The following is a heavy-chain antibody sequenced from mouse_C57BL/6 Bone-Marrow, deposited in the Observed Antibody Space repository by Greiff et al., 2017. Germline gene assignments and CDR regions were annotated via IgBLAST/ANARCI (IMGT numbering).Heavy chain of an antibody. CDR2: IWSGGST. CDR1: GFSLTRYG. V-gene: IGHV2-2*01. D-gene: IGHD2-4*01. Sequence: VQLQQSGPGLVQPSQSLSITCPVSGFSLTRYGVHWVRQSPGKGLEWLGVIWSGGSTDYNAAFISRLSISKDNSKSQVFFKMNSLQADDTAIYYCARGGDYDEGYWYFDVWGTGTTVTVSS. CDR3: ARGGDYDEGYWYFDV. J-gene: IGHJ1*03.